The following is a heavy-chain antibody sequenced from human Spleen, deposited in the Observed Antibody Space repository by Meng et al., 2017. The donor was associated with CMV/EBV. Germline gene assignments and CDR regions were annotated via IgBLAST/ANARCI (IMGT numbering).Heavy chain of an antibody. Sequence: GGPLRLSCAASGFTFSSYAMNWVRQAPGKGLEWVSLIYSGGSRTYYADSVKGRFTVSRDNANDMMYLQMNSLRARDTGVYYCAKFFGSYYYTVSYAMDVWGQGTTVTVSS. J-gene: IGHJ6*02. CDR2: IYSGGSRT. V-gene: IGHV3-23*03. CDR3: AKFFGSYYYTVSYAMDV. CDR1: GFTFSSYA. D-gene: IGHD1-26*01.